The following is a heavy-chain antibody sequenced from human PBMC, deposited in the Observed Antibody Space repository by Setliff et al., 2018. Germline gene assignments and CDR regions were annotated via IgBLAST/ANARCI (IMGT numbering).Heavy chain of an antibody. V-gene: IGHV4-59*12. Sequence: PSETLSLTCTVSGDSIRRGDYWSWIRQPPGKGLEWIGFVHFGGDTNYNPSLKSRVTISVDTSKNQFSLKLSSVAAADTAVYYCARGFDVCGGGACYTDGPYYFDYWGLGTLVTVSS. J-gene: IGHJ4*02. D-gene: IGHD2-21*02. CDR1: GDSIRRGDY. CDR3: ARGFDVCGGGACYTDGPYYFDY. CDR2: VHFGGDT.